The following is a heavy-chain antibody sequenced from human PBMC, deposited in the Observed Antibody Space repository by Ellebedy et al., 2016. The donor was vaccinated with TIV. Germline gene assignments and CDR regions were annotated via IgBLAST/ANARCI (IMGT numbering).Heavy chain of an antibody. J-gene: IGHJ6*02. Sequence: GGSLRLSCAASGFTFSSYAMHWVRQAPGKGLEWVAVISYDGSNKYYADSVKGRFTISRDNSKNTLYLQMNSLRAEDTAVYYCARVPSHIPDRTYYYGMDVWGQGTTVTVSS. CDR2: ISYDGSNK. D-gene: IGHD2-21*01. CDR1: GFTFSSYA. V-gene: IGHV3-30-3*01. CDR3: ARVPSHIPDRTYYYGMDV.